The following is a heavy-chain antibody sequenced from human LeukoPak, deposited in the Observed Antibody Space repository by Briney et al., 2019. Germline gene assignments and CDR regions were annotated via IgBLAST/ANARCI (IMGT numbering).Heavy chain of an antibody. V-gene: IGHV3-23*01. D-gene: IGHD6-19*01. CDR2: ISGSGGST. J-gene: IGHJ6*02. Sequence: PGGSLRLSCTVSGFTFRGYGFHWVRQAPGKGLEWVSAISGSGGSTYYADSVKGRFTISRDNSKNTLYLQMNSLRAEDTAVYYCAKDRYSSGWYVFDGYGMDVWGQGTTVTVSS. CDR3: AKDRYSSGWYVFDGYGMDV. CDR1: GFTFRGYG.